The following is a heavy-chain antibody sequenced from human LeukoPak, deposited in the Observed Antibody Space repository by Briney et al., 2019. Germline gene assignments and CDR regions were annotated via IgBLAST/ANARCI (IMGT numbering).Heavy chain of an antibody. V-gene: IGHV4-61*02. D-gene: IGHD3-3*01. Sequence: PSETLSLTCTVSGGSISTGREYWSWIRQPAGKGLEWIGRVYATGSTYYNPSLKSRVTISVDTSKNQFSLKLSSVTAADTAVYYCATPRFLEWLIPPRRRRDSADYWGQGTLVTVSS. CDR2: VYATGST. CDR3: ATPRFLEWLIPPRRRRDSADY. CDR1: GGSISTGREY. J-gene: IGHJ4*02.